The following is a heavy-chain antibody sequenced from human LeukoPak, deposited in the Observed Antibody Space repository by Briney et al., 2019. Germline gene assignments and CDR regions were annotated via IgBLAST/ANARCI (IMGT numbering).Heavy chain of an antibody. V-gene: IGHV3-30*03. CDR1: GFTVSSSY. J-gene: IGHJ4*02. CDR3: ARGSSSSSTDY. Sequence: GGSLRLSCAASGFTVSSSYMSWVRQAPGKGLEWVAVISYDGSNKYYADSVKGRFTISRDNSKNTLYLQMNSLRAEDTAVYYCARGSSSSSTDYWGQGTLVTVSS. CDR2: ISYDGSNK. D-gene: IGHD6-6*01.